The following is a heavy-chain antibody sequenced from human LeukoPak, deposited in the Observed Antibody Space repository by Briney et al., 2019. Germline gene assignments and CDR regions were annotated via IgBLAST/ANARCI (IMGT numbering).Heavy chain of an antibody. CDR1: GGTFSSYV. Sequence: GASVKVSCKASGGTFSSYVISWVRQAPGQGLEWMGRIIPILGVANYAQNFQGRVTVTADESTGTAYMELSSLRSDDTAIYYCARDNPPYCNGGSCYSYWGQGTLVTVSS. V-gene: IGHV1-69*04. D-gene: IGHD2-15*01. CDR2: IIPILGVA. CDR3: ARDNPPYCNGGSCYSY. J-gene: IGHJ4*02.